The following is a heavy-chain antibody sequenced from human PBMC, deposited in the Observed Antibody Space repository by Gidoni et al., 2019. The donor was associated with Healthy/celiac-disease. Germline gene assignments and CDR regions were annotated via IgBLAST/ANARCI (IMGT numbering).Heavy chain of an antibody. CDR1: GYSISSGYY. CDR3: ARGGYNWNDGPLDY. Sequence: QVQLQESGPGLVKPSETLSLTCAVSGYSISSGYYWGWIRQPPGKGLEWIGSIYHSGSTYYNPSLKSRVTIAVDTSKNQFSRKLSSGTAADTAVYYCARGGYNWNDGPLDYWGQGTLVTVSS. D-gene: IGHD1-1*01. CDR2: IYHSGST. J-gene: IGHJ4*02. V-gene: IGHV4-38-2*01.